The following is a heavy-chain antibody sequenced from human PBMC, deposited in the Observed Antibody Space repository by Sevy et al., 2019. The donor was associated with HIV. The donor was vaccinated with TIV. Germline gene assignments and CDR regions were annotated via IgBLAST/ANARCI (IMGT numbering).Heavy chain of an antibody. D-gene: IGHD1-7*01. CDR1: GDSVSTSSPT. CDR2: TYYRSKCYR. CDR3: ARGDELHSYYYGMDV. J-gene: IGHJ6*02. Sequence: SQTLSLTCAISGDSVSTSSPTWNWFRQSPSRGLEWLGRTYYRSKCYRDYEVSVECRVTINPATSKKQFSLHLESVTPEDTAVYFCARGDELHSYYYGMDVWGQGTTVTVSS. V-gene: IGHV6-1*01.